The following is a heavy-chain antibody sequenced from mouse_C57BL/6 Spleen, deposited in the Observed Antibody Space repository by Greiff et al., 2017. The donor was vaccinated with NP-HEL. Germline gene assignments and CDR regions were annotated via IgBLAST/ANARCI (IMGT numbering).Heavy chain of an antibody. Sequence: VQLKESGGGLVQPKGSLKLLCAASGFSFNTYAMNWVRQAPGKGLEWVARIRSKSNNYATYYADSVKDRFTISRDDSENMLYLQMNNLKTEDTAMYYCVRHVPYYGYFDYWGQGTTLTVSS. CDR3: VRHVPYYGYFDY. CDR1: GFSFNTYA. J-gene: IGHJ2*01. V-gene: IGHV10-1*01. CDR2: IRSKSNNYAT. D-gene: IGHD1-1*01.